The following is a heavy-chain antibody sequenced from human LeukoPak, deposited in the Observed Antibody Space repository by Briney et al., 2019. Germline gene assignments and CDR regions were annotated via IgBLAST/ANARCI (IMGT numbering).Heavy chain of an antibody. Sequence: GASVKVSCKASGYTFTSYYMHWVRQAPGQGLEWMGIINPSGGSTSYAQKFQGRVTMTRDTSTSTVYMELSSLRSEDTAVYYCARDPGPTTVTTDAWGQGTLVTVSP. CDR3: ARDPGPTTVTTDA. CDR2: INPSGGST. CDR1: GYTFTSYY. D-gene: IGHD4-17*01. J-gene: IGHJ5*02. V-gene: IGHV1-46*01.